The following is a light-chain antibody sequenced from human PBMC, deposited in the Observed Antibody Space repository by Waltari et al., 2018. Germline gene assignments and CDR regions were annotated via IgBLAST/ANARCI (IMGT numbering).Light chain of an antibody. CDR2: WAS. CDR3: QQYXXVPPHT. J-gene: IGKJ4*01. CDR1: QRVLYSSNNKNY. Sequence: DIVMTQSPDSLAVSXGERATINCKSXQRVLYSSNNKNYLAWYQQKPGQPPKLLIYWASTRESGXPDRFXGSGSGTDFTLTISSLXXXXVXVYXCQQYXXVPPHTFGXGTKVXIK. V-gene: IGKV4-1*01.